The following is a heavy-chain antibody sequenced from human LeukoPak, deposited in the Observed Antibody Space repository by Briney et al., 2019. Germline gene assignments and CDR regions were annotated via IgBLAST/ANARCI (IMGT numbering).Heavy chain of an antibody. CDR3: AKREVAGANCFDY. J-gene: IGHJ4*02. V-gene: IGHV3-23*01. CDR2: FGTSGGT. Sequence: GGSLRLSCAASGFTFSAYPMSWVRQAPGKGLEWVSTFGTSGGTYYADSVKGRFTISRDNSKNTLYLQMNSLRAEDTAVYYCAKREVAGANCFDYWGQGTLVTVSS. D-gene: IGHD2-15*01. CDR1: GFTFSAYP.